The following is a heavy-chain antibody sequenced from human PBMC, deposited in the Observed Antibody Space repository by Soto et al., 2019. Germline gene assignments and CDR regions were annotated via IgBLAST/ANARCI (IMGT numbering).Heavy chain of an antibody. CDR3: GFGRRVVVVPAAADDYYYGMDV. J-gene: IGHJ6*02. CDR2: IIPNFGTA. Sequence: QVQLVQSGAEVKKPGSSVKVSCKASGGTFSSYAISWVRQAPGQGLEWMGGIIPNFGTANYAQKFQGRVTITADESTSTDYMELSSLRSEDTAVYYCGFGRRVVVVPAAADDYYYGMDVWGQGTTVTVSS. CDR1: GGTFSSYA. V-gene: IGHV1-69*01. D-gene: IGHD2-2*01.